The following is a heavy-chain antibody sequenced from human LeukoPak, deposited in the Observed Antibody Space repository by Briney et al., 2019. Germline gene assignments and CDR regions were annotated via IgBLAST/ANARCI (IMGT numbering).Heavy chain of an antibody. J-gene: IGHJ5*02. CDR2: INPSGGST. CDR3: ARGYIKPVRGVILGT. CDR1: GYTFTSYY. V-gene: IGHV1-46*01. Sequence: ASVKVSCKASGYTFTSYYMHWVRQAPGQGLEWMGIINPSGGSTSYAQKFQGRVTMTRDTSTSTVYMELSSLRSEDTAVYYCARGYIKPVRGVILGTWGQGTLVTVSS. D-gene: IGHD3-10*01.